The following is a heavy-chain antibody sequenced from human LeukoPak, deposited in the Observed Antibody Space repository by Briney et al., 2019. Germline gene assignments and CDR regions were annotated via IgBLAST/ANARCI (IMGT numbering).Heavy chain of an antibody. CDR2: ISAYNGNT. CDR3: ARRIAAAGGIKNWFDP. J-gene: IGHJ5*02. V-gene: IGHV1-18*01. CDR1: GYTFTSYG. Sequence: ASVKVSCKASGYTFTSYGISWVRQAPGQGLEWMGWISAYNGNTNYAQKLQGRVTMTTDTSTSTAYMELRSLRSDDTAVYYCARRIAAAGGIKNWFDPWGQGTLVTVSS. D-gene: IGHD6-13*01.